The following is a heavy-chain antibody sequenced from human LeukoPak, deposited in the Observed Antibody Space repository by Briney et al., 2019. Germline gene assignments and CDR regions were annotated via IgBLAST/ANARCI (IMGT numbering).Heavy chain of an antibody. V-gene: IGHV4-34*01. Sequence: PSETLSLTCDVYGGSFSGYYWNWIRQPPGKGLEWIGEINHSGGSNSNPSLKSRVSMSVDMSKNQFSLRLNSVTAADTSIYYCARIPTNAVPSAHNGFDIWGQGTMLTVSS. CDR2: INHSGGS. CDR1: GGSFSGYY. J-gene: IGHJ3*02. D-gene: IGHD6-19*01. CDR3: ARIPTNAVPSAHNGFDI.